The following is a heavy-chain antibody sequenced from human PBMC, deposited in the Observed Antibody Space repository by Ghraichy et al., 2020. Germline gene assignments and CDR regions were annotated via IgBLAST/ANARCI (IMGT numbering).Heavy chain of an antibody. Sequence: SGPTLVKPTQTLTLTCTFSGFSLSTSGMCVSWIRQPPGKALEWLARIDWDDDKYYSTSLKTRLTISKDTSKNQVVLTMTNMDPVDTATYYCARTPRARGSEPYYFDYWGQGTLVTVSS. CDR2: IDWDDDK. CDR3: ARTPRARGSEPYYFDY. J-gene: IGHJ4*02. V-gene: IGHV2-70*11. CDR1: GFSLSTSGMC. D-gene: IGHD1-14*01.